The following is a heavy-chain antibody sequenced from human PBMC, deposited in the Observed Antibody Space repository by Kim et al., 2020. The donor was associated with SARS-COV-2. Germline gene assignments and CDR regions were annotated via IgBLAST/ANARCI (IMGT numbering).Heavy chain of an antibody. J-gene: IGHJ4*02. CDR1: GGSISGSYY. V-gene: IGHV4-39*01. Sequence: SETLSLTYTVSGGSISGSYYWGWIRQPPGKGLEWIGTIYYDGTTYYNPSLKSRVTISVDTSKNQFSLKLSSVTAADTAVFYCARWIYSGNFYFFDYWGQGSLVTVSP. CDR3: ARWIYSGNFYFFDY. CDR2: IYYDGTT. D-gene: IGHD3-10*01.